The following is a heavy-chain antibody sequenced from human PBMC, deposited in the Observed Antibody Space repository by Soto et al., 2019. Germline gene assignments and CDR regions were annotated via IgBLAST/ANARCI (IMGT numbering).Heavy chain of an antibody. Sequence: ASVKVSCKASGYTFTNSGISWVRQAPGQGLEWMGWISTDNGNTNYAQHLQGRVTMTTDTSTSTAYMELRSLRSDDTAVYYCARGAGYYDILTGYYQYYYGMDVWGQGTTVTVSS. CDR3: ARGAGYYDILTGYYQYYYGMDV. D-gene: IGHD3-9*01. J-gene: IGHJ6*02. CDR2: ISTDNGNT. CDR1: GYTFTNSG. V-gene: IGHV1-18*01.